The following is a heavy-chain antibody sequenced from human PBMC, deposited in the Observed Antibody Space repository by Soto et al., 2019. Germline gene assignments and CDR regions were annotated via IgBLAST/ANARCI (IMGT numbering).Heavy chain of an antibody. V-gene: IGHV4-59*01. J-gene: IGHJ6*02. Sequence: PSETLSLTCTVSGGSISSYYWSWIRQPPGKGLEWIGYIYYSGSTNYNPSLKSRVTISVDTSKNQFSLKLSSVTAADTAVYYCARLPLYCSSTSCYKYYYYYGMDVWGQGTTVTSP. CDR3: ARLPLYCSSTSCYKYYYYYGMDV. CDR2: IYYSGST. D-gene: IGHD2-2*02. CDR1: GGSISSYY.